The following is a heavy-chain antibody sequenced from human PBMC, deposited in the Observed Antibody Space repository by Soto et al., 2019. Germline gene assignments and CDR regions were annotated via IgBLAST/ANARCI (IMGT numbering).Heavy chain of an antibody. D-gene: IGHD3-3*01. Sequence: PGGSLRLSCAASGFTFSDYYMSWIRQAPGKGLEWVSYISSSGSTIYYADSVKGRFTISRDNARNSLYLQMNSLRAEDTAVYYCARGGLGEGYYDFWSGYYLAHGMDVRGQGTKVTVSS. V-gene: IGHV3-11*01. CDR3: ARGGLGEGYYDFWSGYYLAHGMDV. CDR1: GFTFSDYY. CDR2: ISSSGSTI. J-gene: IGHJ6*02.